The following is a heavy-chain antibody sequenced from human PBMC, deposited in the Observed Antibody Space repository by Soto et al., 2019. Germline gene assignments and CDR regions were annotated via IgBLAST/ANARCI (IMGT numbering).Heavy chain of an antibody. V-gene: IGHV1-3*01. CDR3: ARSSASSVDWFDP. Sequence: ASVKVSCNASGYTFASYAMHWVRQAPGQRLEWMGWINAGNGNTKYSQKFQGRVTFTRDTSANTAYMELSSLRSEDTAVYYCARSSASSVDWFDPWGQGTLVTVSS. CDR2: INAGNGNT. CDR1: GYTFASYA. D-gene: IGHD6-19*01. J-gene: IGHJ5*02.